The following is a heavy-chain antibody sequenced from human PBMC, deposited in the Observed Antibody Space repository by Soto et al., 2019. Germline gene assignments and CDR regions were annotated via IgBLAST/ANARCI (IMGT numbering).Heavy chain of an antibody. CDR2: IYDSVNT. CDR1: GDSLSSGGHY. Sequence: PSETLSLTCTVSGDSLSSGGHYWSWIRQHPGKGLEWIGHIYDSVNTYYSPSLRSRVTISADMSKNQFSLNLRSVTAADTAVYYCARVDHRAYFAILTDYCGQGTLVTVSS. J-gene: IGHJ4*02. CDR3: ARVDHRAYFAILTDY. V-gene: IGHV4-31*03. D-gene: IGHD3-9*01.